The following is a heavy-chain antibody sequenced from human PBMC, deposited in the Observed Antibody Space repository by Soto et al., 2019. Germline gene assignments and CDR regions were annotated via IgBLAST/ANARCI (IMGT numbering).Heavy chain of an antibody. D-gene: IGHD2-15*01. CDR2: ISAYNGNT. CDR3: ASQEYCSGGSCYYLGMDV. J-gene: IGHJ6*02. Sequence: QVQLVQSGAEVKKPGASVKVSCKASGYTFTSYGISWVRQAPGQGLEWMGWISAYNGNTNYAQKLQGRVTMTTDTSTRTAYMELRSLRADDTAVYYCASQEYCSGGSCYYLGMDVWGQGTTVTVSS. V-gene: IGHV1-18*01. CDR1: GYTFTSYG.